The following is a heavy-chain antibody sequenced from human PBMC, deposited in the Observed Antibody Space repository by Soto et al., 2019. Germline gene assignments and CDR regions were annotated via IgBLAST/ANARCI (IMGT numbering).Heavy chain of an antibody. Sequence: GGSLRLSCAASRFPFTNYWMNWARQTPGKGLMWVSRISPDGSDVGYADSVEGRFTVSRDNAKNTLYLQMHSLRAEDTAMYYCACWGHIVPVAPSDFDRWGQGTLVTVSS. D-gene: IGHD2-8*02. CDR3: ACWGHIVPVAPSDFDR. CDR1: RFPFTNYW. J-gene: IGHJ4*02. V-gene: IGHV3-74*01. CDR2: ISPDGSDV.